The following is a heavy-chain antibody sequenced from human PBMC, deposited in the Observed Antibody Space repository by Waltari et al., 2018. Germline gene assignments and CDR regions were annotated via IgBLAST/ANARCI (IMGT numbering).Heavy chain of an antibody. D-gene: IGHD6-6*01. Sequence: EVQLVESGGGLVQPGGSLRLSCAASGFTFSSYEMNWVRQAPGKGLEWVSKISISCSTTYYAVSLNGRLTISRDNCQNSVYLQMNSLRAEDTAIYYCARDLGTYSSSTNWFDPWGQGTLVIVSS. CDR1: GFTFSSYE. V-gene: IGHV3-48*03. CDR2: ISISCSTT. CDR3: ARDLGTYSSSTNWFDP. J-gene: IGHJ5*02.